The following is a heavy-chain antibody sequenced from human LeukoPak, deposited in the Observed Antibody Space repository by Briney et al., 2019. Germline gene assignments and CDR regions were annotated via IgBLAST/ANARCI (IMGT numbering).Heavy chain of an antibody. V-gene: IGHV4-39*01. CDR3: ATIAVAGTFYFDY. CDR1: GGSISSSSYY. J-gene: IGHJ4*02. Sequence: PSETLSLTCTVSGGSISSSSYYWGWIRQPPGKGLEWIGSIYYSGSTYYNPSLKSRVTISVDTSKNQFSLKLSSVTAADTAVYYCATIAVAGTFYFDYWGQGTLVTVSS. D-gene: IGHD6-19*01. CDR2: IYYSGST.